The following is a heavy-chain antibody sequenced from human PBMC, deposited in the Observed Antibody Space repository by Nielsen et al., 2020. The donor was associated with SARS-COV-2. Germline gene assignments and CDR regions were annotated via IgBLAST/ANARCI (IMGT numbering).Heavy chain of an antibody. Sequence: SETLSLTCTVSGGSISSGGYYWSWIRQHPGKGLEWIGYIYYSGSTYYNPSLKSRVTISVDTSKNQFSLKITAVTAADTAVYFCARGNLVVVPSPILGLGPIYFYFYLDVWGKGASVTVS. V-gene: IGHV4-31*03. CDR1: GGSISSGGYY. CDR2: IYYSGST. J-gene: IGHJ6*03. CDR3: ARGNLVVVPSPILGLGPIYFYFYLDV. D-gene: IGHD2-21*01.